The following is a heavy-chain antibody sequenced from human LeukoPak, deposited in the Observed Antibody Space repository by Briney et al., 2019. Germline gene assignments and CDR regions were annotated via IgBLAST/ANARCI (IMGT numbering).Heavy chain of an antibody. Sequence: SETLSLTCAVYGGSFSGYYWSWIRQPPGKGLEWIGYIYYSGSTNYSPSLKSRVTISVDTSKNQFSLKLSSVTAADTAVYYCARKRWSGYGPFDYWGQGTLVTVSS. D-gene: IGHD3-3*01. V-gene: IGHV4-59*01. CDR2: IYYSGST. J-gene: IGHJ4*02. CDR3: ARKRWSGYGPFDY. CDR1: GGSFSGYY.